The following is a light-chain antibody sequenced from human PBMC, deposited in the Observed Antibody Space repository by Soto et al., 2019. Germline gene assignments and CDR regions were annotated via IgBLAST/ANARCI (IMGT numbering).Light chain of an antibody. V-gene: IGLV2-11*01. CDR3: CSYAGSRTWV. J-gene: IGLJ2*01. CDR1: SSDVGGYKY. Sequence: QSALTQPRSVSGSPGQSVTISCTGTSSDVGGYKYVSWYQQHPGKVPNLIIYDVSERPSGVPDRFSGSKSGNTASLSISGLQAEDEADYYCCSYAGSRTWVFGGGTKLTVL. CDR2: DVS.